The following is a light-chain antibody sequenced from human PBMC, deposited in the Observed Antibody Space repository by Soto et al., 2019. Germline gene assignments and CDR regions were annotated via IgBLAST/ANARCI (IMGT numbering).Light chain of an antibody. J-gene: IGLJ3*02. CDR3: SSYAYSSLWL. CDR1: SSDIGAYNY. CDR2: EVN. V-gene: IGLV2-14*01. Sequence: QSALTQPASVSGSPGQSITISCTGTSSDIGAYNYVSWYQQHPGKAPKLMVYEVNNRPSGVSNRFSGSKSGNTASLTISGLQAEDEADYYCSSYAYSSLWLFGGGTKLTVL.